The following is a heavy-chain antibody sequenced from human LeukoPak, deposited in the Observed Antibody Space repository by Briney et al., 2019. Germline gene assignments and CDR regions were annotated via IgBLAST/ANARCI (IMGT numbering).Heavy chain of an antibody. CDR3: ARERDDSSGYNDY. J-gene: IGHJ4*02. Sequence: SETLSLTCAVYGGSFSGYYWSWFRQPPGKGLEWIGEINHSGSTNYNPSLKSRVTISVDTSKNQFSLKLSSVTAADTAVYYCARERDDSSGYNDYWGQGTLVTVSS. D-gene: IGHD3-22*01. CDR1: GGSFSGYY. CDR2: INHSGST. V-gene: IGHV4-34*01.